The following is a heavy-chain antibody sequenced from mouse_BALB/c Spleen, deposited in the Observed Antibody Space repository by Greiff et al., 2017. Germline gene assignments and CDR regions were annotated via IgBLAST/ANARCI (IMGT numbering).Heavy chain of an antibody. CDR3: TRSHGYGEAMDY. CDR1: GYTFTSYW. Sequence: VQLQQSGTVLARPGASVKLSCKASGYTFTSYWMHWVKQRPGQGLDWIGAIYPGNSDTSYNQKFKGKAKLTAVTSTSTTYMELSSLTNEDSAVYYCTRSHGYGEAMDYWGQGTSVTVSS. D-gene: IGHD2-2*01. CDR2: IYPGNSDT. J-gene: IGHJ4*01. V-gene: IGHV1-5*01.